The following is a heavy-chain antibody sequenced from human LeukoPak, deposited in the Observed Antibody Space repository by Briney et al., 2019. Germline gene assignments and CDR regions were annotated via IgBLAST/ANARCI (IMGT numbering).Heavy chain of an antibody. J-gene: IGHJ6*02. Sequence: SQTLSLTCTVSGGSISSGSYYWSWIRQPAGKGLEWIGRIYTSGSTNYNPSLKSRVTISVDTSKNQFSLKLSSVTAADTAVYYCARGNCGGDRYNYYYYGMDVWGQGTTVTVSS. D-gene: IGHD2-21*02. CDR3: ARGNCGGDRYNYYYYGMDV. CDR1: GGSISSGSYY. V-gene: IGHV4-61*02. CDR2: IYTSGST.